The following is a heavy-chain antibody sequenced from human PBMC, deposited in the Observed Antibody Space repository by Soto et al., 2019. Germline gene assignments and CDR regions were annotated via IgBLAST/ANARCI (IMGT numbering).Heavy chain of an antibody. V-gene: IGHV1-3*01. CDR2: INAGNGNT. CDR3: AISSGSYQFDY. J-gene: IGHJ4*02. CDR1: GYTFTSYA. Sequence: QVHLVQSGAEVKKPGASVKVSCKASGYTFTSYAVHWVRQAPGQRLEWMGWINAGNGNTQYSQKFQGRVTITRDTSATTAYMELSSLRSEDTDVYYCAISSGSYQFDYWSQGTLVTVSS. D-gene: IGHD1-26*01.